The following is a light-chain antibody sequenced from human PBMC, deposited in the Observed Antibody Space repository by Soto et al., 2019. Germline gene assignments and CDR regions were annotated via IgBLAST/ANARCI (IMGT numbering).Light chain of an antibody. CDR3: NSYAGSNNFEV. J-gene: IGLJ3*02. Sequence: QSALTQPPSASGSPGQSVTISCTGTSSDVGGYNYVSWYQQHPGKAPKLMIYEVSKRPSGVPDRFSGSKSGNTASLTVSGLQAEDEADYYSNSYAGSNNFEVFGGGTKVTVL. CDR1: SSDVGGYNY. V-gene: IGLV2-8*01. CDR2: EVS.